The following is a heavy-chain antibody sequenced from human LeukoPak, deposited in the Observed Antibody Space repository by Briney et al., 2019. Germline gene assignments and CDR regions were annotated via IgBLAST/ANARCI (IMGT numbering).Heavy chain of an antibody. CDR3: ATPPLGWFAP. CDR2: ISGDGEKT. J-gene: IGHJ5*02. Sequence: GGSLRLSCAASGFTFSSYAMSWVRQAPGKGLEWLSTISGDGEKTYYADSVTGRFTLSRDNSRNTLYLQMNTLRLDDTAMYYCATPPLGWFAPWGQGTLVTVSS. V-gene: IGHV3-23*01. CDR1: GFTFSSYA.